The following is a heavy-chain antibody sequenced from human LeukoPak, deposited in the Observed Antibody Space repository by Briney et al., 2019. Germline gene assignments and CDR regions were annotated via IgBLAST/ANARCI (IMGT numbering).Heavy chain of an antibody. D-gene: IGHD3-22*01. CDR3: ARENYYDSSGYYFF. J-gene: IGHJ4*02. V-gene: IGHV1-2*02. Sequence: GASVKVSCKASGYTFTGYYMHWVRQAPGQGLEWMGWINPNSGGTNYAQKFQGRVTMTRDTSISTAYMELSRLRSDDTAVYYCARENYYDSSGYYFFWGQGTLVTVSS. CDR2: INPNSGGT. CDR1: GYTFTGYY.